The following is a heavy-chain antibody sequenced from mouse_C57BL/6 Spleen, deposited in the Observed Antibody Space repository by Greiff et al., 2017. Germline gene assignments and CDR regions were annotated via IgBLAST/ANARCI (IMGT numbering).Heavy chain of an antibody. CDR3: VREDYGSSAWFAC. CDR1: GFSFNTYA. J-gene: IGHJ3*01. CDR2: IRSTSNNYAT. Sequence: EVQRVESGGGLVQPKGSLKLSCAASGFSFNTYAMNWVRQAPGKGLEWVARIRSTSNNYATYYADSVKDRFTISRDESESMLYLQMNNLKAEDTAMYYCVREDYGSSAWFACWGPGTLVTVSA. D-gene: IGHD1-1*01. V-gene: IGHV10-1*01.